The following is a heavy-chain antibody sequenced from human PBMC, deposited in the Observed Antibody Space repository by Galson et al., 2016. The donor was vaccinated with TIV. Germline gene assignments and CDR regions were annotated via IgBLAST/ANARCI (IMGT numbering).Heavy chain of an antibody. J-gene: IGHJ3*02. CDR2: ISDDATTT. CDR1: GFTFSRFW. V-gene: IGHV3-74*01. Sequence: SLRLSCAASGFTFSRFWMHWVRQAPGKGLVWVSRISDDATTTTYADSVKGRFTISGDNTKNTLHLQMNSLRADDTAVYYCARHGDTATGDAFDIWGQGTMVTVSS. D-gene: IGHD5-18*01. CDR3: ARHGDTATGDAFDI.